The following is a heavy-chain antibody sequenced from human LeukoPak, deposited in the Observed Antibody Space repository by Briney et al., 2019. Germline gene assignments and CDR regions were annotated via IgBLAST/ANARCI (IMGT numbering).Heavy chain of an antibody. CDR1: GGTFSSYA. V-gene: IGHV1-18*01. Sequence: GSSVKVSCKASGGTFSSYAISWVRQAPGQGLEWMGWISAYNGNTNYAQKLQGRVTMTTDTSTSTAYMELRSLRSDDTAVYYCARDARRDGYNLRPRGAFDIWGQGTMVTVSS. CDR2: ISAYNGNT. D-gene: IGHD5-24*01. J-gene: IGHJ3*02. CDR3: ARDARRDGYNLRPRGAFDI.